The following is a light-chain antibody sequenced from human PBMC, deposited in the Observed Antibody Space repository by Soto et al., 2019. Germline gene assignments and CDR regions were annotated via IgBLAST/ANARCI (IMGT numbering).Light chain of an antibody. CDR1: SSNIGTNP. CDR3: SSYTSSSTLYV. CDR2: EVS. V-gene: IGLV2-14*01. Sequence: QSVLTQPPSASGTPGQRVTISCSGSSSNIGTNPVNWYQQLPGTAPKLMIYEVSNRPSGVSNRFSGSKSGNTASLTISGLQAEDEADYYCSSYTSSSTLYVFGTGTQLTVL. J-gene: IGLJ1*01.